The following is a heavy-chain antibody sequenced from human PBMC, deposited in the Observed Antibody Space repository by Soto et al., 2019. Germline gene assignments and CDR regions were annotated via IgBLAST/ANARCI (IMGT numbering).Heavy chain of an antibody. V-gene: IGHV2-5*02. CDR2: LYWDGDK. Sequence: QITLRESGPTLVQPTQTLTLTCTFSGFSLSTTGAGVAWIRQPPGKALEWLALLYWDGDKRYTPSLKNRLSITKDTSKNQVVLTMTNMDPMDTATSYCAKDVSDYWGQGTLVTVSS. CDR3: AKDVSDY. CDR1: GFSLSTTGAG. J-gene: IGHJ4*02.